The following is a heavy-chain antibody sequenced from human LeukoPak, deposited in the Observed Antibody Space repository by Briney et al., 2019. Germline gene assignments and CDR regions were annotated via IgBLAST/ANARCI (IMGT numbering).Heavy chain of an antibody. CDR2: INSGGST. V-gene: IGHV3-53*01. Sequence: GGSLRLSCAASEFTVSNNYMSWVRQAPGKGLEWVSVINSGGSTYYADSVKGRFTISRHNSKNTLYLQMNSLRAEDTAVYYCANFLERKGNQAFDYWGQGTLVTVSS. CDR3: ANFLERKGNQAFDY. D-gene: IGHD1-1*01. CDR1: EFTVSNNY. J-gene: IGHJ4*02.